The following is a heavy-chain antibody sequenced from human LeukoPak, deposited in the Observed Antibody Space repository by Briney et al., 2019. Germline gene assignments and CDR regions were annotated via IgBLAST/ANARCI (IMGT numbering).Heavy chain of an antibody. CDR3: ARDRGGEGIVGILDY. V-gene: IGHV1-69*05. CDR1: GGTFSSYA. D-gene: IGHD1-26*01. J-gene: IGHJ4*02. CDR2: IIPIFGTA. Sequence: SVKVSCKASGGTFSSYAISWVRPAPGQGLEWMGGIIPIFGTANYAQKFQGRVTITTDESTSTAYMELSSLRSEDTAVYYCARDRGGEGIVGILDYWGQGTLVTVSS.